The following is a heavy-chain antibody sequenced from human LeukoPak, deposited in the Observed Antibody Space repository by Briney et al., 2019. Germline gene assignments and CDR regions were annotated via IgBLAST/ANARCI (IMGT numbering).Heavy chain of an antibody. V-gene: IGHV3-23*01. J-gene: IGHJ4*02. D-gene: IGHD2-15*01. Sequence: GGSLRLSCAASGFTFSTYAMSWVRQAPGKGLEWVSSISGSGGSTSYADSVKGRFIISRDNSRNTLYVQMNSLRAEDTAVYYCAKARPVVNDYWGQGTLVTVSS. CDR2: ISGSGGST. CDR1: GFTFSTYA. CDR3: AKARPVVNDY.